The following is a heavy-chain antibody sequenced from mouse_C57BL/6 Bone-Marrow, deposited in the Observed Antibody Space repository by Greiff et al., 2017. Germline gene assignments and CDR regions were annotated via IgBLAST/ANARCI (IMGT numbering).Heavy chain of an antibody. D-gene: IGHD1-1*01. CDR1: GYTFTDYY. Sequence: VQLKESGPVLVKPGASVKMSCKASGYTFTDYYMNWVKQSHGKSLEWIGVINPYNGGTSYNQKFKGKATLTVDKSSSTAYMELNSLTSEDSAVYYCARSFTTVEGYWGQGTTLTVSS. CDR3: ARSFTTVEGY. CDR2: INPYNGGT. J-gene: IGHJ2*01. V-gene: IGHV1-19*01.